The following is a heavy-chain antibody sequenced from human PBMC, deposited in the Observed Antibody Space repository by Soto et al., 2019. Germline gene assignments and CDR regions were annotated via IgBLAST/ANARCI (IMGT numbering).Heavy chain of an antibody. D-gene: IGHD5-12*01. CDR3: HGYGY. Sequence: EVQLVESGGGLIQPGGSLRLSCVVSGFTVSSTNYMRWIRQAPGKGLEWVSVIYSGGTKYYADSVKGRFTISRDNSKNTLYLQMNSLRAEDTAVYYCHGYGYWGQGTLVTVSS. V-gene: IGHV3-53*01. CDR2: IYSGGTK. CDR1: GFTVSSTNY. J-gene: IGHJ4*02.